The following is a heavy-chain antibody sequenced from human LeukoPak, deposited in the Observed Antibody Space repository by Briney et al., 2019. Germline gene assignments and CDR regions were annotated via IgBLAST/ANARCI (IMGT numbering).Heavy chain of an antibody. D-gene: IGHD3-3*01. Sequence: GGSLRLSCAASGFTFSSYAMSWVRQAPGKGLEWVSAISGSGGSTYYADSVKGRFTISRDNSKNTLYLQMNSLRAEDTAVYYCARRGLYDFWSATPDAFDIWGQGTMVTVSS. J-gene: IGHJ3*02. V-gene: IGHV3-23*01. CDR3: ARRGLYDFWSATPDAFDI. CDR1: GFTFSSYA. CDR2: ISGSGGST.